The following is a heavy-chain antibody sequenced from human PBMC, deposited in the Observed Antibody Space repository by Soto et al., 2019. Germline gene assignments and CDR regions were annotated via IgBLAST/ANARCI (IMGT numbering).Heavy chain of an antibody. J-gene: IGHJ4*02. Sequence: QVQLVQSGAEVKKPGASVKVSCKASGYTFSDHDINWVRQASGQGPEWLGWMNTNSGDTGYAQNFQGRVTMTRDTSKRTAYMELSSLRSEDKAVYYCARVGGNWNDDYFDYWGQGTLVTVSS. CDR2: MNTNSGDT. V-gene: IGHV1-8*01. CDR3: ARVGGNWNDDYFDY. CDR1: GYTFSDHD. D-gene: IGHD1-1*01.